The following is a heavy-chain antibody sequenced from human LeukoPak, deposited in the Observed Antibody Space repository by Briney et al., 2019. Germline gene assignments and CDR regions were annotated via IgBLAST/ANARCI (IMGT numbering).Heavy chain of an antibody. J-gene: IGHJ1*01. CDR2: IFSSGST. Sequence: PSETLSLTCTVSGDSISSNGYYWGWIRQPPGKGLEWIGSIFSSGSTYYNPSLKSRVTISVDTSKNQFSLKLSSVTAADTAVYSCARGPRPGIAVTGTFQHWGQGTLVTVSS. CDR1: GDSISSNGYY. D-gene: IGHD6-19*01. V-gene: IGHV4-39*07. CDR3: ARGPRPGIAVTGTFQH.